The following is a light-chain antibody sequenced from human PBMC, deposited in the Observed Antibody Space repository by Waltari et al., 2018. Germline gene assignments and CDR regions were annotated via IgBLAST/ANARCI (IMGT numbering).Light chain of an antibody. V-gene: IGKV3-11*01. CDR1: QSVSRY. J-gene: IGKJ4*01. Sequence: EIVLTQSPATLSLSPGERATLSCRASQSVSRYLAWYHQKPGQAPRLLIYDASNRSTGIPARFSGSGSGTDFTLTISSLEPEDFAVYYCQQRSNWPATFGGGTKVEIK. CDR2: DAS. CDR3: QQRSNWPAT.